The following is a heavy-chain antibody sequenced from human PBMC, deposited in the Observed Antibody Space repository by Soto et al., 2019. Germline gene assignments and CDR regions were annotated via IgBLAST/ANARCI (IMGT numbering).Heavy chain of an antibody. CDR2: ISGSGGRT. CDR1: GFTFSNYG. J-gene: IGHJ4*02. V-gene: IGHV3-23*01. CDR3: AKEMIASTLADFFDY. D-gene: IGHD2-21*01. Sequence: GGSLRLSCEASGFTFSNYGMTWVRLAPGKGLEWVSTISGSGGRTFYADPVKGRFTISRDNSKNTLYLQMKSLRAEDTVVYYCAKEMIASTLADFFDYWGQGTLVTVSS.